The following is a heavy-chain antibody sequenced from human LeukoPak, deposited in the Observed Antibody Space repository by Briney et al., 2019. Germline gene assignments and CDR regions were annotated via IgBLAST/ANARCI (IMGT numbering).Heavy chain of an antibody. J-gene: IGHJ4*02. CDR1: GFTVSSNY. D-gene: IGHD6-13*01. Sequence: PGGSLRLSCAASGFTVSSNYMSWVRQAPGKGLEWVSLIYSGGSTSYADSVKGRFTISRDNSKNTLYLQMNSLRAEDTAVYYCAKAASLIAAAAVAFDYWGQGTLVTVSS. CDR3: AKAASLIAAAAVAFDY. CDR2: IYSGGST. V-gene: IGHV3-53*01.